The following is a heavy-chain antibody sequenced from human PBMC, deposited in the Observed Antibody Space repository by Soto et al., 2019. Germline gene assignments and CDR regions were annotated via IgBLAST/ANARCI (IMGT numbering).Heavy chain of an antibody. V-gene: IGHV1-46*01. Sequence: QVQLVQSGAEVKKPGASVKVSCKASGYTFTSYYMHWVRQAPGQVLEWMGIINPSGGSTSYAQKFQGRVTMTRDPSTSTVYMELSSLRSEDTAVYYCARDRGENWNYGRFDPWGQGTLVTVSS. CDR1: GYTFTSYY. CDR2: INPSGGST. CDR3: ARDRGENWNYGRFDP. J-gene: IGHJ5*02. D-gene: IGHD1-7*01.